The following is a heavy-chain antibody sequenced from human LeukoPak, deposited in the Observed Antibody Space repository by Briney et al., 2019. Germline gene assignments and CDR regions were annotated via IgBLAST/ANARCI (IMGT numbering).Heavy chain of an antibody. CDR1: GGSFSGYY. V-gene: IGHV4-34*01. CDR3: ARLVSAAAGTRVY. D-gene: IGHD6-13*01. J-gene: IGHJ4*02. CDR2: INHSGST. Sequence: SETLSLTCAVYGGSFSGYYWSWIRQPPGKGLEWIGEINHSGSTNYNPSLKSRVTISVDTSKNQFSLKLSSVTAADTAVYYCARLVSAAAGTRVYWGQGTLVTVSS.